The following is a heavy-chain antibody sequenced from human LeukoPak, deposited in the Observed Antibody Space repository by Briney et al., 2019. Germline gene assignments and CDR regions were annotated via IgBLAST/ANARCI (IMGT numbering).Heavy chain of an antibody. CDR2: IGGSDGGT. CDR3: AKWGDYDILTGYYDSDY. V-gene: IGHV3-23*01. D-gene: IGHD3-9*01. CDR1: GFIFSNYA. Sequence: GGSLRLSCTASGFIFSNYAMSWVRQAPGKGLEWVSAIGGSDGGTYYADSVKGRFTVSRDDPKNTLYLQMNTLRAEDTAVYYCAKWGDYDILTGYYDSDYWGQGTLVTVSS. J-gene: IGHJ4*02.